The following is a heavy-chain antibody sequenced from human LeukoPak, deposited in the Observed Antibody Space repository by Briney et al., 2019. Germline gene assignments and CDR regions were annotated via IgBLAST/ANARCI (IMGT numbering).Heavy chain of an antibody. Sequence: SETLSLTCTVSGGSISSYYWSWIRQPAGKGLEWIAYIYYTGSTNYNPSLKSRVTISVDTSKNQFSLMLSSVTAADAAVYFCARHNARQRGWIGEVDYWGQGALVTVSS. CDR2: IYYTGST. D-gene: IGHD3-10*01. CDR3: ARHNARQRGWIGEVDY. V-gene: IGHV4-59*08. J-gene: IGHJ4*02. CDR1: GGSISSYY.